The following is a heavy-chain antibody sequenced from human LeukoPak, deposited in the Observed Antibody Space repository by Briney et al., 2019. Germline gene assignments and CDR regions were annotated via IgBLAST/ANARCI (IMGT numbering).Heavy chain of an antibody. D-gene: IGHD5-12*01. V-gene: IGHV3-23*01. CDR1: GFTFSTFA. Sequence: PGGSLRLSCAASGFTFSTFAMIWVRQPPGKGLEWVSSIFPSGGEIHYADSVRGRFTISRDNSKSTLSLQMNSLRAEDTAVYYCAKDDFRSHMVATGRGLLSYWGQGTLVTVSS. CDR2: IFPSGGEI. CDR3: AKDDFRSHMVATGRGLLSY. J-gene: IGHJ4*02.